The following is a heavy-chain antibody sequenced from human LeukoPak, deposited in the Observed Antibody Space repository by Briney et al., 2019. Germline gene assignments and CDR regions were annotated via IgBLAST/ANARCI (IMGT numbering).Heavy chain of an antibody. CDR1: GASISSTSYY. J-gene: IGHJ4*02. D-gene: IGHD2-15*01. CDR3: ARDQGGYSDY. V-gene: IGHV4-39*07. Sequence: SETLSLTCTVSGASISSTSYYWGWVRQPPGKGLEWIGSIYYSGTTYYNPSLKSRVSISVHTSSNQFSLKLSSVTAADTAMYYCARDQGGYSDYWGQGTLVTVSS. CDR2: IYYSGTT.